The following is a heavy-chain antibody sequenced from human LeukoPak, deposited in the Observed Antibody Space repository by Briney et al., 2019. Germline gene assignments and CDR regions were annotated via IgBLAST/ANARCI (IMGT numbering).Heavy chain of an antibody. CDR3: AGGEKGYFAY. Sequence: TSETLSLTCAASGGSISSCGYSGSWIRQPPGKGLEWIGYIYHSGSTYYNPSLKSRLPISVDRSKNQFSLKPRSVTAPDPAVYYCAGGEKGYFAYWGQGTLVSVSS. CDR1: GGSISSCGYS. V-gene: IGHV4-30-2*01. D-gene: IGHD3-16*01. J-gene: IGHJ4*02. CDR2: IYHSGST.